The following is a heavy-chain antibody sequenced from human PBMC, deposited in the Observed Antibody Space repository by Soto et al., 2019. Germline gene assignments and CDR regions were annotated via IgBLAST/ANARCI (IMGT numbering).Heavy chain of an antibody. J-gene: IGHJ4*02. CDR2: IYHSGST. CDR1: GGSISSYY. D-gene: IGHD6-19*01. CDR3: ARGDYSTGWYFFDY. Sequence: SETLSLTCTVSGGSISSYYWSWIRQPPGKGLEWIGYIYHSGSTNYNPSLKSRVTISVDTSKNQFCLKLSSVTAADTAVFYCARGDYSTGWYFFDYWGQGTLVTVSS. V-gene: IGHV4-59*01.